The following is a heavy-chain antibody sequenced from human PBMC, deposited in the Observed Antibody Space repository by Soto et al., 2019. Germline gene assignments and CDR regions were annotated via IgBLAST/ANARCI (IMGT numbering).Heavy chain of an antibody. CDR3: ARARSSSWYWYFQH. CDR2: ISAYNGNT. Sequence: ASVKVSCKASGYTCTSYGISWVRQAPGQGLEWMGWISAYNGNTNYAQKLQGRVTMTTDTSTSTAYMELRSLRSDDTAVYYCARARSSSWYWYFQHWGQGTLVSVSS. J-gene: IGHJ1*01. V-gene: IGHV1-18*01. D-gene: IGHD6-13*01. CDR1: GYTCTSYG.